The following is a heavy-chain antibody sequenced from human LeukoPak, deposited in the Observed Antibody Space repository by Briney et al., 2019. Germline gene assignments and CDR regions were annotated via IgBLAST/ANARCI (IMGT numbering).Heavy chain of an antibody. CDR2: ITGTGGST. Sequence: GGSLRLSCATSGFTFTSYAMSWVRQAPGKGLEWVSAITGTGGSTYYAASVKGRFTVSRDNSKNTLYLQMSSLRAEDTAMYYCAKVRDTRDWYKDAFDIWGQGTRVTVSS. D-gene: IGHD6-19*01. J-gene: IGHJ3*02. CDR3: AKVRDTRDWYKDAFDI. CDR1: GFTFTSYA. V-gene: IGHV3-23*01.